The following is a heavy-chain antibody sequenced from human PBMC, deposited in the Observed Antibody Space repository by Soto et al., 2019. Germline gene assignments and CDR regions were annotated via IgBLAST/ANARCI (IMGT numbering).Heavy chain of an antibody. CDR1: EYRFSSYT. CDR2: IIADSGNT. Sequence: GASVKVSCKTSEYRFSSYTIHWVRQAPGQRLEWMGWIIADSGNTKYSQTFQDRLTITRDTSASTVYMDLFMHGLRAEDTAVYYCAKEGQYNWFLDYWGQGALVTVSS. CDR3: AKEGQYNWFLDY. D-gene: IGHD1-1*01. V-gene: IGHV1-3*01. J-gene: IGHJ4*02.